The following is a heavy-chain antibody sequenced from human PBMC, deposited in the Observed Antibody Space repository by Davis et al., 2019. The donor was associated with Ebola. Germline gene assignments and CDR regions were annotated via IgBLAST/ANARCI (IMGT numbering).Heavy chain of an antibody. CDR1: GGSISSSNW. D-gene: IGHD3-3*01. Sequence: SETLSLTCAVSGGSISSSNWWSWVRQPPGKGLEWIGEINHSGSTNYNPSLKSRVTISVDTSKNQFSLKLSSVTAADTAVYYCARGPFSAIFGVVTIYFDYWGQGTLVTVSS. CDR3: ARGPFSAIFGVVTIYFDY. CDR2: INHSGST. V-gene: IGHV4-4*02. J-gene: IGHJ4*02.